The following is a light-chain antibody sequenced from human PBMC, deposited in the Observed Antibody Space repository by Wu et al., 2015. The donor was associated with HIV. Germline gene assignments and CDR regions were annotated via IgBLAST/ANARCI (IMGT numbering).Light chain of an antibody. CDR3: QQSYNTLYS. J-gene: IGKJ2*03. Sequence: DIQMTQSPSSLSASVGDRVTISCRASQSISSSLNWYQHKPGKAPDLLIYAASILQNEVPSRFSGSGSGTHFTLIISSLQPEDSATYHCQQSYNTLYSFGQGTKLEIK. CDR2: AAS. V-gene: IGKV1-39*01. CDR1: QSISSS.